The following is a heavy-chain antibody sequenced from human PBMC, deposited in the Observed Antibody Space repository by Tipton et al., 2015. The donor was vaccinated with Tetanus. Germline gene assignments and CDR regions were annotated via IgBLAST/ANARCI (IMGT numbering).Heavy chain of an antibody. CDR2: SWYDGTDK. V-gene: IGHV3-33*01. Sequence: SLRLSCAASGFIFSSYGIHWVRQAPGKGLEWVAVSWYDGTDKYYADPVKGRFTISRDNSKNTLYLQMNSLRAEDTAVYYCARGADCSGGSCFSGDFDNWGQGTQVTVSS. CDR3: ARGADCSGGSCFSGDFDN. D-gene: IGHD2-15*01. J-gene: IGHJ4*02. CDR1: GFIFSSYG.